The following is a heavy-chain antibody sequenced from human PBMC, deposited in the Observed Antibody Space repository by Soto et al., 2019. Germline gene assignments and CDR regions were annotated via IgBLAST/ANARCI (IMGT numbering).Heavy chain of an antibody. Sequence: PSETLSLTCAVYGGSFSGYYWSWIRQPPGKGLEWIGEINHSGSTNYNPSLKSRVTISVDTSKNQFSLKLSSVTAADTAVYYCARVDWIAALGWFDPWGQGTLVTVSS. CDR3: ARVDWIAALGWFDP. CDR1: GGSFSGYY. V-gene: IGHV4-34*01. D-gene: IGHD6-13*01. J-gene: IGHJ5*02. CDR2: INHSGST.